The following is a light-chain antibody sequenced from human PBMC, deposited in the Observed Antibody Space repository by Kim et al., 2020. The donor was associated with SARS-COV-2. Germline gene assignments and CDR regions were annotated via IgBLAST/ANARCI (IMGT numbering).Light chain of an antibody. Sequence: DIQMTQSPSTLSASVGDRVTITCRASQNINNWLAWYQQKPGKAPKLLIYDASSLESGVPSRFGGSGSGTEFTLTISSLQPDDFASYYCQHYNNYWTFGQGTKVDIK. J-gene: IGKJ1*01. CDR2: DAS. CDR1: QNINNW. V-gene: IGKV1-5*01. CDR3: QHYNNYWT.